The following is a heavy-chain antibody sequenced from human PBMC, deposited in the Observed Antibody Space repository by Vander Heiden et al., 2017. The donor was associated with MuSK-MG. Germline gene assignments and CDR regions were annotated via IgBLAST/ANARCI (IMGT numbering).Heavy chain of an antibody. CDR3: ARVAPGSWNFYYYYYMDV. J-gene: IGHJ6*03. CDR2: IKQDGSEK. V-gene: IGHV3-7*01. CDR1: GFTFSSYW. D-gene: IGHD1-7*01. Sequence: EVRLVESGGGLVQPGGSLRLSCAASGFTFSSYWMSWVRQAPGKGLEWVANIKQDGSEKYYVDSVKGRFTISRDNAKNSLYLQMNSLRAEDTAVYYCARVAPGSWNFYYYYYMDVWGKGTTVTVSS.